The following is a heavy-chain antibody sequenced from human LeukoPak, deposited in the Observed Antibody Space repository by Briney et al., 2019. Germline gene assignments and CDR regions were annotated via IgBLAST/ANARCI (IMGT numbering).Heavy chain of an antibody. CDR1: GDSISSSSSY. V-gene: IGHV4-39*01. CDR2: IYYSGST. Sequence: SETLSLTCTVSGDSISSSSSYWGWIRQPPVEGLEWIGSIYYSGSTYYNTSLKSRVTISVDTSKNQFSLRLNSVTAADTAVYYCARSGSYSPDDYWGQGTLVTVSS. J-gene: IGHJ4*02. D-gene: IGHD1-26*01. CDR3: ARSGSYSPDDY.